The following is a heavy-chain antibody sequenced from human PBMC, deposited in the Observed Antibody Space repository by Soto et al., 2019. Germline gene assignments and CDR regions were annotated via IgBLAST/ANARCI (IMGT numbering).Heavy chain of an antibody. CDR3: AREWGISDYYYYYMDV. Sequence: GASVKVSCKASGYTFTGYYMHWVRQAPGQGLEWMGWINPNSGNTGYAQKFQGRVTMTRNTSISTAYMELSSLRSEDTAVYYCAREWGISDYYYYYMDVWGKGTTVTVSS. CDR1: GYTFTGYY. J-gene: IGHJ6*03. D-gene: IGHD1-26*01. V-gene: IGHV1-8*02. CDR2: INPNSGNT.